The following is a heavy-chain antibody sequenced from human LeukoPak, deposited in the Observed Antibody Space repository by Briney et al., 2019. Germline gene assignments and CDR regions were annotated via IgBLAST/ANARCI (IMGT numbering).Heavy chain of an antibody. D-gene: IGHD3-10*01. CDR2: IKQDGSET. CDR1: GFMFSNHW. CDR3: ARDQSIHPYLEVILDF. J-gene: IGHJ4*02. V-gene: IGHV3-7*01. Sequence: PGGSLRLSCAASGFMFSNHWMTWVRQAPGKGLEWVANIKQDGSETYYMDYVKGRFTISRDNAKNSLHLQMDSLRAEDTAVYYCARDQSIHPYLEVILDFWGQGALVTVSS.